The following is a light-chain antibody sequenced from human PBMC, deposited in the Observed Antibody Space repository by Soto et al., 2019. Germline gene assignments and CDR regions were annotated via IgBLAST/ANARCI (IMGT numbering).Light chain of an antibody. CDR1: SSDAGGYDY. CDR3: SSYASSSNFVV. J-gene: IGLJ2*01. Sequence: QSALTQPPSASGSPGQSVTMSCAGTSSDAGGYDYVSWYQQHPGKAPKLMIYEVSKRPSGVPDRFFGSKSGNTASLTVSGLQSEDEADYYCSSYASSSNFVVFGGGTKLTVL. V-gene: IGLV2-8*01. CDR2: EVS.